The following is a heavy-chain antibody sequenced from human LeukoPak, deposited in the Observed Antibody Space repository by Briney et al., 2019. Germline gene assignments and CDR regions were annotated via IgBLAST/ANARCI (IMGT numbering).Heavy chain of an antibody. D-gene: IGHD2-15*01. CDR2: IYYSGST. CDR3: ARESGYCSGGSCRGWFDP. J-gene: IGHJ5*02. V-gene: IGHV4-59*01. Sequence: SKTLSLTCTVSGGSISSYYWSWIRQPPGKGLEWIGYIYYSGSTNYNPSLKSRVTISVDTSKNQFSLKLSSVTAADTAVYYCARESGYCSGGSCRGWFDPWGQGTLVTVSS. CDR1: GGSISSYY.